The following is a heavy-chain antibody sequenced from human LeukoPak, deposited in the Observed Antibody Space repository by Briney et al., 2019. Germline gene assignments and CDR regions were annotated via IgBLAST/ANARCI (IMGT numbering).Heavy chain of an antibody. CDR2: IFYSGST. Sequence: KPSETLSLTCTVSGGSISTSSYYWGWVRQPPGKGLEWIGNIFYSGSTYYSPSLKSRVTISLDTSKNQFSLKLSSVTAADTAVYYCARVRRTFYYYMDVWGKGTTVTVSS. V-gene: IGHV4-39*07. J-gene: IGHJ6*03. CDR1: GGSISTSSYY. CDR3: ARVRRTFYYYMDV. D-gene: IGHD1-14*01.